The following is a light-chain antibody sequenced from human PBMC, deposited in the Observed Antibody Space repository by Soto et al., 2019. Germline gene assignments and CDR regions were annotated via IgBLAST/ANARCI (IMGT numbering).Light chain of an antibody. CDR2: LNSNGSH. CDR3: QTGGTGYAV. Sequence: QSVLTQSPSASASLGASVKLTCTLSSGHSSYAIAWHQQQPEKGPRYLMKLNSNGSHSKGDGIPDRFSGSSSGAERYLTISSLQSEDEADYYCQTGGTGYAVFGGGTQLTVL. CDR1: SGHSSYA. J-gene: IGLJ7*01. V-gene: IGLV4-69*01.